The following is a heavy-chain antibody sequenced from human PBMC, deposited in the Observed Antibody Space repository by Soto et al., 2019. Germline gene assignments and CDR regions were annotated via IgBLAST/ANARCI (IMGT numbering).Heavy chain of an antibody. V-gene: IGHV4-39*01. CDR2: IYFTGST. CDR3: ARHQSHSSSYDDP. CDR1: DDSIRRSAYY. J-gene: IGHJ5*02. Sequence: SETLSLTCTVSDDSIRRSAYYWGWIRQPPGKGLEWIGSIYFTGSTYYRPSLKSRVTISVDTSENQFSLRLDSVTAADTAVYYCARHQSHSSSYDDPWGQGTLVTVSS. D-gene: IGHD6-13*01.